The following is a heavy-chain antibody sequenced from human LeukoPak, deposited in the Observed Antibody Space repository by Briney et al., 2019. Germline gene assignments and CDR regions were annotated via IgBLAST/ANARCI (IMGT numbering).Heavy chain of an antibody. V-gene: IGHV4-34*01. D-gene: IGHD2-2*01. Sequence: PSETLSLTCAVYGGSFSGYYWSWIRQPPGKGLEWIGEINHSGSTNYNPSLKSRFTISVDTSKNQFSLKLSSVTAADTAVYYCARGAVVVPAAKGFDYWGQGTLVTVSS. CDR2: INHSGST. J-gene: IGHJ4*02. CDR1: GGSFSGYY. CDR3: ARGAVVVPAAKGFDY.